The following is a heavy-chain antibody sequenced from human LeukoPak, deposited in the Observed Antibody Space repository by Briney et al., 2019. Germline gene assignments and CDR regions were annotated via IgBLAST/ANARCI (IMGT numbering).Heavy chain of an antibody. CDR3: ARDRIAAGNYYGMDV. CDR1: GFTFSSYS. CDR2: ISSSNSYI. V-gene: IGHV3-21*01. Sequence: KSGGSLRLSCAASGFTFSSYSMNWVRQAPGKGLEWVSSISSSNSYIYYADSVKGRFTISRDNAKNSLYLQMNSLRAEDTAVFYCARDRIAAGNYYGMDVWGQGTTVTVSS. D-gene: IGHD6-13*01. J-gene: IGHJ6*02.